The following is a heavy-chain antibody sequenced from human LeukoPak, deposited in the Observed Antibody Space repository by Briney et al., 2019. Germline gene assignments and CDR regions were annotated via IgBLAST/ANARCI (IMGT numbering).Heavy chain of an antibody. Sequence: PSETLSLTCTVSGGSISSYYWSWIRQPPGKGLEWIGYIYYSGSTNYNHSLKSRVTISVDTSKNQFSLKLSSVTAADTAVYYCARVCDDSSGCLDYWGQGTLVTVSS. CDR1: GGSISSYY. CDR2: IYYSGST. D-gene: IGHD3-22*01. J-gene: IGHJ4*02. CDR3: ARVCDDSSGCLDY. V-gene: IGHV4-59*01.